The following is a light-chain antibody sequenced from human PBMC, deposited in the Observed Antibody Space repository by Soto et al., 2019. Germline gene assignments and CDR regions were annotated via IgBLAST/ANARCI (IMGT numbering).Light chain of an antibody. J-gene: IGLJ2*01. V-gene: IGLV3-21*02. Sequence: SYELTQPPSVSVAPGQTARITCEEGIIELKSVHWYQQRPGQAPVLVVYDDDDRPSGIPDRFSGSKSENMATLTISRVEAGDEADYYCQAWDDSLNGPVFGGGTKLTVL. CDR3: QAWDDSLNGPV. CDR2: DDD. CDR1: IIELKS.